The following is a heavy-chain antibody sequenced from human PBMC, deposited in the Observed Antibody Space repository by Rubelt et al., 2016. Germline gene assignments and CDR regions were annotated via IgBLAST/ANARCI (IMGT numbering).Heavy chain of an antibody. CDR1: GFTFSSCG. J-gene: IGHJ6*02. D-gene: IGHD1-26*01. CDR3: ARDQYDVVGSNFHYYYGMDV. V-gene: IGHV3-33*01. Sequence: GGGVVQPGRSLRLSCAASGFTFSSCGMHWVRQAPGKGLEWVAVIWYDGSNKYYADSVKGRFTISRDNSKNTLYLQMNSLRNEDTAVYSCARDQYDVVGSNFHYYYGMDVWGRGTTVTVSS. CDR2: IWYDGSNK.